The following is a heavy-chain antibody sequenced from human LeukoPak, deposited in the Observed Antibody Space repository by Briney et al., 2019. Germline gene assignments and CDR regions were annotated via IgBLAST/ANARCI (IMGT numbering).Heavy chain of an antibody. CDR1: GFTFSSYA. V-gene: IGHV3-23*01. J-gene: IGHJ4*02. D-gene: IGHD6-19*01. CDR2: ISGSGGST. Sequence: GGLRLSCAASGFTFSSYAMSWVRQAPGKGLEWVSAISGSGGSTYYADSVKGRFTISRDNSKNTLYLQMNSLRAEDTAVYYCAHTGGSGWYSLVWFDYWGQGTLVTVSS. CDR3: AHTGGSGWYSLVWFDY.